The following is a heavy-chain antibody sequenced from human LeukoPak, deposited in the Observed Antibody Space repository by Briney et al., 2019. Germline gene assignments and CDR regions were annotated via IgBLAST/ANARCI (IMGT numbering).Heavy chain of an antibody. CDR1: GFTFSSYS. J-gene: IGHJ4*02. CDR2: ISSSSSYI. CDR3: ARAAGEMATIRY. Sequence: GGSLRLSCAASGFTFSSYSMNWVRQAPGKGLEWVSSISSSSSYIYYADSVKGRFIISRDNAKNSLYLQMNSLRAEDTAVYYCARAAGEMATIRYWGQGTLATVSS. V-gene: IGHV3-21*01. D-gene: IGHD5-24*01.